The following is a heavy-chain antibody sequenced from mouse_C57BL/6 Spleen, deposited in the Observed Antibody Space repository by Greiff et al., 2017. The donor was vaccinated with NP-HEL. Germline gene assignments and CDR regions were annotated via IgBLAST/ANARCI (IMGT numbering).Heavy chain of an antibody. D-gene: IGHD2-12*01. CDR1: GFTFSSYG. J-gene: IGHJ2*01. CDR2: ISSGGSYT. V-gene: IGHV5-6*02. CDR3: AGRGYDSSLFDY. Sequence: EVQLVESGGDLVKPGGSLKLSCAASGFTFSSYGMSWVRQTPDKRLEWVATISSGGSYTYYPDSVKGRFTISRDNAKNTLYLQMISLMSEDTAVYYCAGRGYDSSLFDYWGQGTTLTVSS.